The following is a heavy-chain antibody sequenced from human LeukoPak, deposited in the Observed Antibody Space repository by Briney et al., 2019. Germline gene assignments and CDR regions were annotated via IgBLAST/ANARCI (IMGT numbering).Heavy chain of an antibody. Sequence: PGGSLRLSCAASGFTFSSYDMHWVRQATGKGLEWVSAIGTAGDTHYPGSVKGRFTISRENAKNSLYLQMNSLRAGDTAVYYCARGPSVVIKEDYFDYWGQGTLVTVSS. J-gene: IGHJ4*02. CDR3: ARGPSVVIKEDYFDY. CDR2: IGTAGDT. V-gene: IGHV3-13*01. CDR1: GFTFSSYD. D-gene: IGHD3-22*01.